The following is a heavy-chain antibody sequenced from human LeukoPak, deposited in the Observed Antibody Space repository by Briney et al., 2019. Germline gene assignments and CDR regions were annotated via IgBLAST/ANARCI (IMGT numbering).Heavy chain of an antibody. D-gene: IGHD6-6*01. CDR1: GFTFSSYN. CDR2: ISSSSSYI. J-gene: IGHJ6*03. CDR3: ARDYKDGSSSFYYYYMDV. V-gene: IGHV3-21*01. Sequence: GGSLSLSCAASGFTFSSYNMNWVRQAPGKGLEWVSSISSSSSYIYYADSVKGRFTISRDNAKNSLYLQMNSLRAEDTAVYYCARDYKDGSSSFYYYYMDVWGKGTTVTVSS.